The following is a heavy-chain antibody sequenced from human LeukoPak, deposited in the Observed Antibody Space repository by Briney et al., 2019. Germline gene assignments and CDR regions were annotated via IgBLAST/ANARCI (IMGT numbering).Heavy chain of an antibody. J-gene: IGHJ4*02. V-gene: IGHV3-33*01. CDR3: ARGLAAAGSWYYFDY. CDR1: GFTFSSYG. Sequence: GGSLRLSCAASGFTFSSYGMHWVRQAPGKGLEWVAVIWYDGSNKYYADSVKGRFTISRDNSKNTLYLQMNSLRAEDTAVYYCARGLAAAGSWYYFDYWGQGTLVTVSS. CDR2: IWYDGSNK. D-gene: IGHD6-13*01.